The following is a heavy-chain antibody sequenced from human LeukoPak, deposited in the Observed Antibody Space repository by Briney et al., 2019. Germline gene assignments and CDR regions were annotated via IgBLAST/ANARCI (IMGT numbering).Heavy chain of an antibody. CDR2: TSSSGSTI. CDR1: GFTFSSYE. V-gene: IGHV3-48*03. D-gene: IGHD3-10*02. J-gene: IGHJ6*04. Sequence: PGGSLRLSCAASGFTFSSYEMNWVRQAPGKGLEWVSYTSSSGSTIYYADSVKGRFTISRDNAKNSLYPQMNSLRAEDTAVYYCAELGITMIGGVWGKGTTVTISS. CDR3: AELGITMIGGV.